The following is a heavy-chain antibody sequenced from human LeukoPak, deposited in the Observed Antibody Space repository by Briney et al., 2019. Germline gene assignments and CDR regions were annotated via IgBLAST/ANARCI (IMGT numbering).Heavy chain of an antibody. J-gene: IGHJ4*02. CDR1: GGSISSGGYY. D-gene: IGHD5-18*01. V-gene: IGHV4-30-2*01. Sequence: KPSETLSLTCTVSGGSISSGGYYWSWIRQPPGKGLEWIGYIYHSGSTYYNPSLKSRVTISVDRSKNQFSLKLSSVTAADTAVYYCARWAMWIQLGFLDYWGQGTLVTVSS. CDR2: IYHSGST. CDR3: ARWAMWIQLGFLDY.